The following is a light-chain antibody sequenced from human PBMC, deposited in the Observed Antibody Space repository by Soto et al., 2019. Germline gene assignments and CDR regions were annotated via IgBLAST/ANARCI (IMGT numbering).Light chain of an antibody. J-gene: IGLJ1*01. CDR3: VLYMGSGIYV. CDR1: SGSVSTSYY. CDR2: STN. Sequence: QTVVTQEPSFSVSPGRTVTLTCGLSSGSVSTSYYPSWYQQTPGQAPRTLIYSTNTRSSGVPDRFSGSILGNKAALTITGAQADDESDYCCVLYMGSGIYVFGTGTKLTVL. V-gene: IGLV8-61*01.